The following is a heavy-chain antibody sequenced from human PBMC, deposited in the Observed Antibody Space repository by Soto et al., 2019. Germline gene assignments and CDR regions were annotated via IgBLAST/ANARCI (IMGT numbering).Heavy chain of an antibody. J-gene: IGHJ6*03. CDR1: GGSFSGYY. Sequence: PSETLSLTCAVYGGSFSGYYLSWIRQPPGKGLEWIGEINHSGSTNYNPSLKSRVTISVDASKNQFSLKLSSVTAADTAVYYCARGITIFGVVSGSPYYYYMDVWGKGTTVTVSS. CDR3: ARGITIFGVVSGSPYYYYMDV. CDR2: INHSGST. D-gene: IGHD3-3*01. V-gene: IGHV4-34*01.